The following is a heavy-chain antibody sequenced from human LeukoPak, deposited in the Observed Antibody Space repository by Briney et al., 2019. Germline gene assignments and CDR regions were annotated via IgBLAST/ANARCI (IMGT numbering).Heavy chain of an antibody. CDR1: GYTFTSYY. J-gene: IGHJ4*02. D-gene: IGHD3-22*01. Sequence: ASVKVSCKASGYTFTSYYMHWVRQAPGQGLEWMGIINPSGGSTSYAQKFQGRVTMTRDTSTSTVYMELSSLRSEDTAVYYCATDVGPYYYDSSGYSYLNYWGQGTLVTVSS. CDR2: INPSGGST. CDR3: ATDVGPYYYDSSGYSYLNY. V-gene: IGHV1-46*01.